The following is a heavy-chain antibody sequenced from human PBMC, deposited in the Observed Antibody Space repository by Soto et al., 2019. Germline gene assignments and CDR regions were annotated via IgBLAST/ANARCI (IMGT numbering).Heavy chain of an antibody. CDR1: GYTFSSYY. J-gene: IGHJ4*02. Sequence: ASVKVSCKTSGYTFSSYYINWVRQAPGQGLEWMGWISGYNADTKYAEKFQGRITVSRDTLTTTVYMELRSLRSDDTAVYFCTRQGGDYWGQGTPVTVSS. CDR3: TRQGGDY. CDR2: ISGYNADT. D-gene: IGHD2-15*01. V-gene: IGHV1-18*01.